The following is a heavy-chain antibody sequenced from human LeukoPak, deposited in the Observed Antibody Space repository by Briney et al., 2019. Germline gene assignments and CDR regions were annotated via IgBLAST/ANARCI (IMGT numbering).Heavy chain of an antibody. D-gene: IGHD6-19*01. CDR1: GFTFSSYW. CDR3: ARALPGYSSGWYDY. J-gene: IGHJ4*02. Sequence: PGGSLRLSCAASGFTFSSYWMSWVRQAPGKGLKWVAIIKQDGSEKYYVDSVKGRFTISRDNAKNSLYLQMNSLRAEDTAVYYCARALPGYSSGWYDYWGQGTLVTVSS. V-gene: IGHV3-7*01. CDR2: IKQDGSEK.